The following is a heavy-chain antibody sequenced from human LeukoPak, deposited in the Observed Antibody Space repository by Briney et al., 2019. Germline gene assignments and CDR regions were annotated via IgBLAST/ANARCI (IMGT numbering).Heavy chain of an antibody. V-gene: IGHV4-59*01. CDR3: ARAPTILSYGMDV. D-gene: IGHD3-3*01. CDR1: GVSISSYY. J-gene: IGHJ6*02. CDR2: IYYSGST. Sequence: SETLSLTCTASGVSISSYYWSWIRQPPGKGLEWIGYIYYSGSTNYNPSLKSRVTISVDTSKNQFSLKLSSVTAADTAVYYCARAPTILSYGMDVWGQGTTVTVSS.